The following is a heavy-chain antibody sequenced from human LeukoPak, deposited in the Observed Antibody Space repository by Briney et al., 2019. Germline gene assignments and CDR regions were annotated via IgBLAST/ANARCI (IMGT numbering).Heavy chain of an antibody. CDR3: ARDLSSTPHWELDH. V-gene: IGHV1-2*06. J-gene: IGHJ4*02. D-gene: IGHD1-26*01. CDR1: GFSVIDFF. CDR2: LNPKNDDT. Sequence: ASVKVSCKAFGFSVIDFFIHWVRQAPGQGLEWMGRLNPKNDDTYYALNFQGRVTVTRDTSITTTYMELNSLTSDDTAIYYCARDLSSTPHWELDHWGQGTLVTVSS.